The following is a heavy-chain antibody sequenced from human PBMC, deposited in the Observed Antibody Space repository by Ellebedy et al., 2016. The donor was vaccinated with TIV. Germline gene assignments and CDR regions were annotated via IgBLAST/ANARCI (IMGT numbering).Heavy chain of an antibody. Sequence: MPSETLSLTCTVSGGSISSYYWSWIRQPPGKGLEWIGYIYYSGSTNYNPSLKSRVTISVDTSKNQFSLKLSSVTAADTAVYYCARVWFGEFYFDYWGQGTLVTVSS. V-gene: IGHV4-59*01. J-gene: IGHJ4*02. CDR1: GGSISSYY. D-gene: IGHD3-10*01. CDR2: IYYSGST. CDR3: ARVWFGEFYFDY.